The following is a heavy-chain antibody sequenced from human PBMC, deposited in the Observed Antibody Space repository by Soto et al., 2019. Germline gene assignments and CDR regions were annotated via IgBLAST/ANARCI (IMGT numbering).Heavy chain of an antibody. V-gene: IGHV3-48*03. D-gene: IGHD6-13*01. CDR2: ISSSGSTI. J-gene: IGHJ4*02. CDR1: GFTFSSYE. CDR3: ARDLGGYSSSWYYFDY. Sequence: EVQLVESGGGLVQPGGSLRLSCAASGFTFSSYEMNWVRQAPGKGLEWVSYISSSGSTIYYADSVKGRFTISRDNAKNSLYLQMNSLRAEDTAVYYCARDLGGYSSSWYYFDYWGQGTLVTVSS.